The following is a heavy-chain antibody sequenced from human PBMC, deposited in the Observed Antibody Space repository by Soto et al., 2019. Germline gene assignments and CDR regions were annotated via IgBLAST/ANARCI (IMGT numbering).Heavy chain of an antibody. CDR1: GYTFTSYG. D-gene: IGHD3-9*01. V-gene: IGHV1-18*01. CDR2: ISAYNGNT. Sequence: ASVKVSCKASGYTFTSYGISWVRQAPGQGLEWMGWISAYNGNTNYAQKLQGRVTMTTDTSTSTAYMELRSLRSDDTAVYYCARYGYDILTGSKLPIPYYYYYGMDVWGQGTTVTVSS. CDR3: ARYGYDILTGSKLPIPYYYYYGMDV. J-gene: IGHJ6*02.